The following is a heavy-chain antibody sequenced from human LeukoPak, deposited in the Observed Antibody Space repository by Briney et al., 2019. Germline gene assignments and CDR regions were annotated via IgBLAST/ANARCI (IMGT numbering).Heavy chain of an antibody. CDR2: XXXSVGTA. CDR1: GGTFSXXX. J-gene: IGHJ5*02. CDR3: ARTVVSGYCSSTSCSRYNWFDP. V-gene: IGHV1-69*13. Sequence: SVKASCTASGGTFSXXXXSWVRQAPGXGXXXXXXXXXSVGTANYAEKFQGRVTITADESTSTAYIELSSLRSEDTAVYYCARTVVSGYCSSTSCSRYNWFDPWGQGTPVTVSS. D-gene: IGHD2-2*01.